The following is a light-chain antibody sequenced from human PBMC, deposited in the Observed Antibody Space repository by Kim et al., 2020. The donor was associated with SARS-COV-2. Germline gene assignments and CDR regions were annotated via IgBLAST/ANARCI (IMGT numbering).Light chain of an antibody. Sequence: PGQSITISSTGTSSDIGSYNLVSWYQQGPGKAPKLLIYEVTKRPSGVSNRFSGSKSGDTASLTISGLQAEDEADYYCFSYAGSLGFGTGTKVTVL. CDR2: EVT. J-gene: IGLJ1*01. CDR3: FSYAGSLG. V-gene: IGLV2-23*02. CDR1: SSDIGSYNL.